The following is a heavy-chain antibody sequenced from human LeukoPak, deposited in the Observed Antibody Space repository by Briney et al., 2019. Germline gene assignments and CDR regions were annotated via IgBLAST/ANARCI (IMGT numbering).Heavy chain of an antibody. Sequence: ASVNVSCKASGHTFTGYYMHWVRQAPGQGLEWMGWINPNSGGTNYAQKFQGRVTITADESTSTAYMELSSLRSEDTAVYYCARDTSTRVRGVITTFDYWGQGTLVTVSS. J-gene: IGHJ4*02. CDR3: ARDTSTRVRGVITTFDY. V-gene: IGHV1-2*02. D-gene: IGHD3-10*01. CDR2: INPNSGGT. CDR1: GHTFTGYY.